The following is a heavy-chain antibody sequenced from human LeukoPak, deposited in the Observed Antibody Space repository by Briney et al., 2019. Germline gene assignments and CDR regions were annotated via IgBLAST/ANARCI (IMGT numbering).Heavy chain of an antibody. Sequence: PGGSLRLSCAASGFTFSSYAMHWVRQAPGKGLEWVAVISYDGSNKYYADSVKGRFTISRDNSKNTLYLQMNSLRAEDTAVYYCARPRRRIAAEDAFDIWGQGTMVTVSS. V-gene: IGHV3-30-3*01. CDR2: ISYDGSNK. D-gene: IGHD6-25*01. J-gene: IGHJ3*02. CDR3: ARPRRRIAAEDAFDI. CDR1: GFTFSSYA.